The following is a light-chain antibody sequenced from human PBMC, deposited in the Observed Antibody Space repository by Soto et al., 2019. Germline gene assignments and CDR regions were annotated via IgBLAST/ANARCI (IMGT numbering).Light chain of an antibody. CDR2: KAS. CDR3: QQYNSYWA. CDR1: QSISSW. Sequence: DIQMTQSPSTLSASVGDRVTITCRASQSISSWLAWYQQKPGKAPKLLIYKASGLESGVPSRFRDSGSGTEFTLTISRLQTDSFANYYCQQYNSYWAFSQGTKVEIK. J-gene: IGKJ1*01. V-gene: IGKV1-5*03.